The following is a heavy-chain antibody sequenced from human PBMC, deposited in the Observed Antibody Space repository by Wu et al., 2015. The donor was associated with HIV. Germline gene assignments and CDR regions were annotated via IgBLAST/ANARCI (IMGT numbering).Heavy chain of an antibody. V-gene: IGHV1-69*17. D-gene: IGHD2-2*01. CDR2: IIPSFNVK. J-gene: IGHJ4*02. CDR3: VRERIHCSTTSCYFDY. CDR1: GGSFTNYA. Sequence: QVQLVQSGAEVKKPGASVKVSCKASGGSFTNYAVNWVRQAPGLGLEWIGGIIPSFNVKNYGRRFQDRVTITADSITNTAYMQLNNLRSDDTAIYYCVRERIHCSTTSCYFDYWAREPWSPSP.